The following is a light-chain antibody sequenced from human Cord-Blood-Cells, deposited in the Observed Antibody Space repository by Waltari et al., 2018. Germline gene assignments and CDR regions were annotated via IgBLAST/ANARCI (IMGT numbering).Light chain of an antibody. V-gene: IGKV3-15*01. CDR3: QQYNNWPLT. Sequence: IVITQSPATLSVSPGERATLSCSASQSVSSNLAWYQQKPGQAPRLLIYGASTRATGIPARFSGSGSGTEFTLTISSLQSEDFAVYYCQQYNNWPLTFGGGTKVEIK. J-gene: IGKJ4*01. CDR2: GAS. CDR1: QSVSSN.